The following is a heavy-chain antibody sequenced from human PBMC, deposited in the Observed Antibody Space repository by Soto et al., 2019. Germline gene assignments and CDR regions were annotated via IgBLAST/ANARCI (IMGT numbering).Heavy chain of an antibody. CDR2: ISSSGSTI. CDR1: GFTFSDYY. V-gene: IGHV3-11*01. Sequence: GESLKISCAASGFTFSDYYMSWIRQAPGKGLEWVSYISSSGSTIYYADSVKGRFTISRDNAKNSLYLQMNSLRAEDTAVYYCARDLPKYYGDHMDYYYYYMDVWGKGTTVTVSS. J-gene: IGHJ6*03. CDR3: ARDLPKYYGDHMDYYYYYMDV. D-gene: IGHD4-17*01.